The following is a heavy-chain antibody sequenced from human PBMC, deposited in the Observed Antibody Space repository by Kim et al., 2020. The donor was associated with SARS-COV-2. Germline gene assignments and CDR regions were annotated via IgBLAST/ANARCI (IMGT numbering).Heavy chain of an antibody. CDR1: GFTFSSYG. J-gene: IGHJ4*02. D-gene: IGHD6-13*01. CDR2: IWYDGSNK. Sequence: GGSLRLSCAASGFTFSSYGMHWVRQAPGKGLEWVAVIWYDGSNKYYADSVKGRFTISRDNSKNTLYLQMNSLRAEDTAVYYCARAGIAAAGPLDYWGQGTLVTVSS. V-gene: IGHV3-33*01. CDR3: ARAGIAAAGPLDY.